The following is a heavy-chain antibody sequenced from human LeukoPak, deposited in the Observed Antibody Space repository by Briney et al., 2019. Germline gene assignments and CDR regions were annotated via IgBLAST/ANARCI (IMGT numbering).Heavy chain of an antibody. J-gene: IGHJ4*02. CDR3: ARLGSGWGLDY. CDR2: IWYDGSNK. D-gene: IGHD6-19*01. V-gene: IGHV3-33*01. Sequence: GGSLRLSCAASGFTFSSYGMHWVRQAPGKGLEWVAVIWYDGSNKYYADSVKGRFTISRDNSKNTLYLQMNSLRAKDTAVYYCARLGSGWGLDYWGQGTLVTVAS. CDR1: GFTFSSYG.